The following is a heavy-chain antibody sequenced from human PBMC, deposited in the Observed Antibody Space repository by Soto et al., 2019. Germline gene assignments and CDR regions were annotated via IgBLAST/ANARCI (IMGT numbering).Heavy chain of an antibody. J-gene: IGHJ3*02. D-gene: IGHD2-2*01. CDR1: GFTVSSNY. V-gene: IGHV3-66*01. Sequence: GGSLRLSCAASGFTVSSNYMSWVRQAPGKGLEWVSVIYSGGSTYYADSVKGRFTISRDNSKNTLYLQMNSLRAEDTAVYYCARDNCSSTSCPEDAFDIWGQGTMVTVSS. CDR3: ARDNCSSTSCPEDAFDI. CDR2: IYSGGST.